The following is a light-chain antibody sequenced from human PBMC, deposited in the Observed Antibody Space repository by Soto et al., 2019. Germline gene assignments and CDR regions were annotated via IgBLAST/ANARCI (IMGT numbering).Light chain of an antibody. J-gene: IGLJ2*01. Sequence: QSALTQPASVSGSPGQPITISCTGTSSDVGGYNYVSWYQQHPGKAPKLMIYDVSNRPSGVSNRFSGSKSGKTASLTISGLQAEDEADYYCSSYTSSSTLVVFGGGTKLTVL. V-gene: IGLV2-14*01. CDR1: SSDVGGYNY. CDR2: DVS. CDR3: SSYTSSSTLVV.